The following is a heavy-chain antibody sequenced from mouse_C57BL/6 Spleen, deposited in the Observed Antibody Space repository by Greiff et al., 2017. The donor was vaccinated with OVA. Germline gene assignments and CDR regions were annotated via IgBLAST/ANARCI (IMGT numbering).Heavy chain of an antibody. CDR2: IWSGGST. V-gene: IGHV2-2*01. Sequence: QVQLQQSGPGLVQPSQSLSITCTVSGFSLTSYGVHWVRQSPGKGLEWLGVIWSGGSTDSNAAFISRLSISKDNSKSQLFFKMNSLHADDTAIYYCATFTAARRYAMDYWGQGTSVTVSS. J-gene: IGHJ4*01. CDR1: GFSLTSYG. D-gene: IGHD1-2*01. CDR3: ATFTAARRYAMDY.